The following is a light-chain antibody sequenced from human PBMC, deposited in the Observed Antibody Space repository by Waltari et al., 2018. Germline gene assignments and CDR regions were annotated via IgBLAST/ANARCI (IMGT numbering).Light chain of an antibody. CDR1: QSVSRS. Sequence: EIVLTQSPGTLSLSPGERATLSCRASQSVSRSLAWYQQKPGQAPRLLIYGASSRATGVSDRFSGSGSGTDFSRTISRLEPEDFAVYYCQHYVRLPVSFGQGTKVEIK. J-gene: IGKJ1*01. V-gene: IGKV3-20*01. CDR2: GAS. CDR3: QHYVRLPVS.